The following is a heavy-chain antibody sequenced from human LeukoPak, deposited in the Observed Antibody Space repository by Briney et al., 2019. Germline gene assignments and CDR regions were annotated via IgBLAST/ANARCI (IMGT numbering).Heavy chain of an antibody. J-gene: IGHJ4*02. Sequence: QSGGSLRLSCAASGFTFSSYGMHWVRQAPGKGLEWVAFIRYDGSNKYYTDSVKGRFTISRDNSKNTLYLQMNSLRAEDTAMYYCAKPRDKSSTSFLDYFDCWGQGTLVTVSS. CDR1: GFTFSSYG. CDR2: IRYDGSNK. CDR3: AKPRDKSSTSFLDYFDC. D-gene: IGHD2-2*01. V-gene: IGHV3-30*02.